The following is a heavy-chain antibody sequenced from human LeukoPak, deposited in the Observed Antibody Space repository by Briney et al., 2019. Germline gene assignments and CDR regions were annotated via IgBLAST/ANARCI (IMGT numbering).Heavy chain of an antibody. CDR1: GGTFSSYV. D-gene: IGHD3-3*01. Sequence: SVKVSCKASGGTFSSYVISWVRQAPGQGLEWMGGIIPIFGTANYAQKFQGRVTITADESTSTAYMELSSLRSEDTAVYYCARGDTIFGPYYYYGMDVWGQGTTVTVSS. V-gene: IGHV1-69*13. J-gene: IGHJ6*02. CDR3: ARGDTIFGPYYYYGMDV. CDR2: IIPIFGTA.